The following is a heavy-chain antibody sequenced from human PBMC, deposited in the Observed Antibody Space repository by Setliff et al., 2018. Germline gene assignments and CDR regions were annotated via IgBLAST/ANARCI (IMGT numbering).Heavy chain of an antibody. V-gene: IGHV4-39*07. CDR3: ARRATYYNFWSGYYDY. D-gene: IGHD3-3*01. CDR1: GGSISSSGYY. CDR2: INHSGST. Sequence: SETLSLTCTVSGGSISSSGYYWSRIRQPPGKGLEWIGEINHSGSTNYNPSLKSRVTISVDTSKNQFSLKLSSVTAADTAVYYCARRATYYNFWSGYYDYWGQGTLVTVSS. J-gene: IGHJ4*02.